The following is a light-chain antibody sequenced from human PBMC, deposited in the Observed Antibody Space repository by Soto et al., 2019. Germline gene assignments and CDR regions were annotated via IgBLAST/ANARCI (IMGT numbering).Light chain of an antibody. J-gene: IGLJ1*01. CDR3: KSNSGRSTYV. Sequence: QSVLTQPPSVSGSPGQSVAISCTGTSSVVGSYNRVSWYQQPPGAAPKLMIYEVSNRPSGVPDRFSGSKSGNTASLTISGLQADDVADYYSKSNSGRSTYVFRPGTMLT. V-gene: IGLV2-18*02. CDR2: EVS. CDR1: SSVVGSYNR.